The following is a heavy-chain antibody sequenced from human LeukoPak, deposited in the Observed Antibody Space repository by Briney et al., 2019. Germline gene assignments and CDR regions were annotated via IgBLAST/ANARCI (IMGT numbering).Heavy chain of an antibody. CDR1: GGSFSGYY. D-gene: IGHD6-19*01. V-gene: IGHV4-34*01. Sequence: KPSETLSLTCAVYGGSFSGYYWSWIRQPPGKGLEWIGEINHSGSTDYNPSLKSRVTISVDTSKNQFSLKLSSVTAADTAVYYCANLDSSGWYGRFDPWGQGTLVTVSS. J-gene: IGHJ5*02. CDR3: ANLDSSGWYGRFDP. CDR2: INHSGST.